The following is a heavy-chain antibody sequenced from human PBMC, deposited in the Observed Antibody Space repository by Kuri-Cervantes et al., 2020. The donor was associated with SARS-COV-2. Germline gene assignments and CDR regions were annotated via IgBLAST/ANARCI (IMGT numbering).Heavy chain of an antibody. CDR3: ASLLSGGGAHLYYFYMDA. CDR1: GFTFLSYT. CDR2: ISSSSSQR. D-gene: IGHD3-16*01. J-gene: IGHJ6*03. V-gene: IGHV3-21*01. Sequence: GESLKISCEASGFTFLSYTMNWVRQAPGKGLEWVSSISSSSSQRYYVDSVKGRFTISRDNAKNSLYLQMNSLRAEDTAVYYCASLLSGGGAHLYYFYMDAWGKGTSVTVSS.